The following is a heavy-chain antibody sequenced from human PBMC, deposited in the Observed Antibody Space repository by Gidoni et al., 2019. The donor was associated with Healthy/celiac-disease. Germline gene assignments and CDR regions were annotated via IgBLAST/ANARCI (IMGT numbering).Heavy chain of an antibody. Sequence: EVQLVESGGGLVQPGGSLRLSCAASGFTFSSYWMSWVRQAPGKGLEWVANIKQDGSEKYYVDSVKGRFTISRDNAKNSLYLQMNSLRAEDTAVYYCAREGDSSGYYYNYYGMDVWGQGTTVTVSS. CDR2: IKQDGSEK. D-gene: IGHD3-22*01. CDR1: GFTFSSYW. CDR3: AREGDSSGYYYNYYGMDV. V-gene: IGHV3-7*03. J-gene: IGHJ6*02.